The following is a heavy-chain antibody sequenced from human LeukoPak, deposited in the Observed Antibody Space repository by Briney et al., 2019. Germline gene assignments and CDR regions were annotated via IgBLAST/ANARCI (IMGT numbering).Heavy chain of an antibody. J-gene: IGHJ4*02. D-gene: IGHD3-10*01. CDR1: GGSISSYY. CDR2: IYYSGST. V-gene: IGHV4-59*12. CDR3: ARDFYYYGSGSYYFDY. Sequence: SETLSLTCTVSGGSISSYYWSWIRQPPGKGLEWIGYIYYSGSTNYNPSLTSRVTISVDTSKNQISLKLSSVTAADTAVYYCARDFYYYGSGSYYFDYWGQGTLVTVSS.